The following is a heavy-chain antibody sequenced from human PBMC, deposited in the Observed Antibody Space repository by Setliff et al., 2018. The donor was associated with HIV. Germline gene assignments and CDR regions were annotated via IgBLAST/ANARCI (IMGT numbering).Heavy chain of an antibody. D-gene: IGHD6-19*01. CDR3: PRDVGRSSGWYFLAGSGDAFDI. Sequence: ASVKVSCNTSGYTFTSYGTSCVRHAPGEGLAWMGWISAYNGNTNYAQKLQGRVTMTTDTSTSTAYTELWSLRSDDTAVYYCPRDVGRSSGWYFLAGSGDAFDIWGQGTMVTVSS. J-gene: IGHJ3*02. CDR2: ISAYNGNT. CDR1: GYTFTSYG. V-gene: IGHV1-18*01.